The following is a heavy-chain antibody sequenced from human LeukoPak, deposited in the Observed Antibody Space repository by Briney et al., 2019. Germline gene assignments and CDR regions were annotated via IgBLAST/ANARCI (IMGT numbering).Heavy chain of an antibody. Sequence: SETLSLTCTVSGGSISSYYWSWIRQPPGKGLEWIGYIYYSGSTNYNPSLKSRVTISVDTSKNQFSLKLSSVTAADTAVYYCARGPLSVYGDYPPWGQGTLVTVSS. V-gene: IGHV4-59*01. CDR1: GGSISSYY. CDR2: IYYSGST. D-gene: IGHD4-17*01. CDR3: ARGPLSVYGDYPP. J-gene: IGHJ5*02.